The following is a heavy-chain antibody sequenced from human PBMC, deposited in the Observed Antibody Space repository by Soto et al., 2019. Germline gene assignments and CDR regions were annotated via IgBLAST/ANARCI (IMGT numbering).Heavy chain of an antibody. CDR1: GGTFSSFA. J-gene: IGHJ6*02. CDR2: IIPTFGTA. V-gene: IGHV1-69*01. D-gene: IGHD2-15*01. Sequence: QVQLGQSGAEVKKPGPSVQVSCKASGGTFSSFAISWLRQSPGQGLEWMGGIIPTFGTANYAQQFQGRVTITAGESTSTAYLKLSSLRSEDTAVYYCARDDCSGGSCYPFYYCGMDVWGQGTTVTVSS. CDR3: ARDDCSGGSCYPFYYCGMDV.